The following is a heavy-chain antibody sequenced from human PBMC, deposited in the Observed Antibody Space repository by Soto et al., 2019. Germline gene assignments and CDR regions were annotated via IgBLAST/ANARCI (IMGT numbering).Heavy chain of an antibody. V-gene: IGHV4-30-4*01. CDR1: GGSISSGDYY. D-gene: IGHD3-10*01. J-gene: IGHJ4*02. Sequence: SETLSLTCTVSGGSISSGDYYWSWIRQPPGKGLEWIGYIYYSGSTYYNPSLKSRVTISVDTSKNQFSLKLSSVTDTDTAVYYCASRKSSPYFDYWGQGTLVTVSS. CDR3: ASRKSSPYFDY. CDR2: IYYSGST.